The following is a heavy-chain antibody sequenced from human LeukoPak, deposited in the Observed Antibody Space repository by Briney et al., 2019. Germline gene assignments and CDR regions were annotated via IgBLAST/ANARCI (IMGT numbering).Heavy chain of an antibody. J-gene: IGHJ4*02. CDR2: ISYDGSNK. CDR1: GFTFSSYA. Sequence: GGSLRLSCAASGFTFSSYAMHWVRQAPGKGLEWVAVISYDGSNKYYADSVKGRFTISRDNAKNSLYLQMNSLRAEDTAVYYCARYGGDDVNDYWGQGTLVTISS. CDR3: ARYGGDDVNDY. D-gene: IGHD1-1*01. V-gene: IGHV3-30*04.